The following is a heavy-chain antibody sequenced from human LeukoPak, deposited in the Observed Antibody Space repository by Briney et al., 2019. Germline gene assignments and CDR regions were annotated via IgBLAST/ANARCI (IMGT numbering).Heavy chain of an antibody. CDR1: GFTFRNYW. CDR3: EREGPFDF. J-gene: IGHJ4*02. Sequence: GGSLRLSCAASGFTFRNYWMSGVRQAPGKGLEWVANIKQDGSEKYYVDSVKGRFTISRDNAKNSLYLQMNSLRTDDTAVYFCEREGPFDFWGQGTLVTVSS. V-gene: IGHV3-7*01. CDR2: IKQDGSEK.